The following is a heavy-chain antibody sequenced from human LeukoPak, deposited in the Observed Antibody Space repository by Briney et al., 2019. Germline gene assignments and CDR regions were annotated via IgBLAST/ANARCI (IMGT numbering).Heavy chain of an antibody. CDR2: IYYSGST. CDR3: ARVGSGSYPDY. CDR1: GGSISSYY. D-gene: IGHD1-26*01. J-gene: IGHJ4*02. Sequence: PSETLSLTCTVSGGSISSYYWSWIRQPPGKGLEWIGYIYYSGSTNYNPSLKSRVTISVDTSKNQFSLKLSSVTAADTAVYYCARVGSGSYPDYWGQGTLVTVSS. V-gene: IGHV4-59*01.